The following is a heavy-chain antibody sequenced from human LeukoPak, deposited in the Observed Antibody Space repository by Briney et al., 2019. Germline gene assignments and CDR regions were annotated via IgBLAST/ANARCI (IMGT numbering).Heavy chain of an antibody. Sequence: PGGCLRLSCAASGFTFSSYAMTWVRQAPGKGLEWVSTISSSGGTTYYADSVKGRFTISRDNSKNTLYLQMNSLRAEDTALYYCAKSPRGSRIDYWGQGTLVTVSS. J-gene: IGHJ4*02. CDR2: ISSSGGTT. V-gene: IGHV3-23*01. CDR3: AKSPRGSRIDY. D-gene: IGHD3-10*01. CDR1: GFTFSSYA.